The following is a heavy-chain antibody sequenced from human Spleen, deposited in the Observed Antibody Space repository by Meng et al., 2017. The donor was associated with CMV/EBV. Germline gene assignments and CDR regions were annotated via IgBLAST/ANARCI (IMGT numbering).Heavy chain of an antibody. D-gene: IGHD4-17*01. Sequence: SLKISCAASGFTFDDYAMHWVRQAPGKGLEWVSGISWNSGSIGYADSVKGRFTISRDNAKNTLFLEMNSLRAEDTAVYYCARDQDGDSTAGGGFDPWGQGTLVTVSS. V-gene: IGHV3-9*01. CDR3: ARDQDGDSTAGGGFDP. CDR1: GFTFDDYA. J-gene: IGHJ5*02. CDR2: ISWNSGSI.